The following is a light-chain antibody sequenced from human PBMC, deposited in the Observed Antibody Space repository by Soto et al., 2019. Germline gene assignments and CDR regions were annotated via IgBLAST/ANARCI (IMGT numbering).Light chain of an antibody. Sequence: EIVLTQSPGPLSLSPGERATLSCRASQSVSSSYLAWYQHKPGQAPRLLIYGASSRATGIPDRFGGGGSGTDFRLAIGSLEAGDFAVVCCQQYGSSPACGGGTKVDIK. CDR3: QQYGSSPA. CDR2: GAS. CDR1: QSVSSSY. V-gene: IGKV3-20*01. J-gene: IGKJ4*02.